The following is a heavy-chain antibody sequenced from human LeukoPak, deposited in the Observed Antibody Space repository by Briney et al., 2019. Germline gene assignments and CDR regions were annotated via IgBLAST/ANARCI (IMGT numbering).Heavy chain of an antibody. D-gene: IGHD3-10*01. V-gene: IGHV3-53*01. CDR3: AKVTYGSGTYGAFDY. J-gene: IGHJ4*02. CDR2: IYSAGSI. CDR1: GFTVSSNS. Sequence: GGSLRLSCTVSGFTVSSNSMSWVRQAPGKGLEWVSFIYSAGSIYYSDSVKGRFTISIDNSKNTLYLQMNSLRAEDTAVYYCAKVTYGSGTYGAFDYWGQGTLVTVSS.